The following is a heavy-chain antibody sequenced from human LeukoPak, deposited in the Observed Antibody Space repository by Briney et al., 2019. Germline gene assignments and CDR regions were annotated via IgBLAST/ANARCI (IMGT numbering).Heavy chain of an antibody. CDR2: LGPSSNAI. J-gene: IGHJ4*02. V-gene: IGHV3-48*02. CDR3: ARAAYSSGPDY. D-gene: IGHD6-25*01. Sequence: GGSLRLSCAASGFTFSGYSMNWVRQAPGKGLEWVSYLGPSSNAIHYADSVKGRFTISRDNAKNSLYLLMNSPRDEDTAVYYCARAAYSSGPDYWGQGTLVTVSS. CDR1: GFTFSGYS.